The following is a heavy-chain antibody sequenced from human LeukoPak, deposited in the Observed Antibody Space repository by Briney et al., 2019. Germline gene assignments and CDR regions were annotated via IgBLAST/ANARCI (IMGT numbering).Heavy chain of an antibody. CDR2: IYTSGST. J-gene: IGHJ4*02. CDR1: GGSISSGSYY. D-gene: IGHD3-16*01. V-gene: IGHV4-61*02. Sequence: SETLSLTCTVSGGSISSGSYYWSWIRQPAGEGLEWIGRIYTSGSTNYNPSLKSRVTISVDTSKNQFSLKLSSVTAADTAVYYCAREGRLGDFDYWGQGTLVTVSS. CDR3: AREGRLGDFDY.